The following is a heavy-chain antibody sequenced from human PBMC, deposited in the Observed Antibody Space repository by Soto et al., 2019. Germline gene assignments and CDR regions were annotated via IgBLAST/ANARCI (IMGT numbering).Heavy chain of an antibody. V-gene: IGHV3-21*01. Sequence: GSLRLSCAASGFTFSSYSMNWVRQAPGKGLEWVSSISSSSSYIYYADSVKGRFTISRDNAKNSLYLQMNSLRAEDTAVYYCARLRSSGHYYFDYWGQGTLVTVSS. J-gene: IGHJ4*02. CDR2: ISSSSSYI. CDR1: GFTFSSYS. CDR3: ARLRSSGHYYFDY. D-gene: IGHD6-25*01.